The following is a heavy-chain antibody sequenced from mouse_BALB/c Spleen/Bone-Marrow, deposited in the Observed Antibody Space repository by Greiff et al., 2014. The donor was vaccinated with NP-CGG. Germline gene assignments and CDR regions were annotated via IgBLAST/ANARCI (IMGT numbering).Heavy chain of an antibody. CDR1: GSNIKDTY. V-gene: IGHV14-3*02. D-gene: IGHD2-3*01. J-gene: IGHJ3*01. CDR3: AHDAPFAY. CDR2: IDPANGNT. Sequence: VQLKESGAELVKPGASVKLSCTTSGSNIKDTYIHWVKQRPEQGLEWIGRIDPANGNTKYDPEFQGKATITADISSNTAYLHLSSLTSEDTAVYSCAHDAPFAYWGQGTLVTVSA.